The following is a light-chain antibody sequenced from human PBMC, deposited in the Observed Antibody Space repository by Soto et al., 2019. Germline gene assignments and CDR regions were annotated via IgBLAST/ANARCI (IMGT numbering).Light chain of an antibody. Sequence: SYELTQPPSMSVSPGQTATIACSGDKLGDKYVCWYQQKAGESPILGIYQDTKRPSGIPERFSGSNSGSTATLTISGTQSIDEADYYCQAWDGGTVVFGGGTKLTVL. J-gene: IGLJ2*01. CDR2: QDT. CDR1: KLGDKY. V-gene: IGLV3-1*01. CDR3: QAWDGGTVV.